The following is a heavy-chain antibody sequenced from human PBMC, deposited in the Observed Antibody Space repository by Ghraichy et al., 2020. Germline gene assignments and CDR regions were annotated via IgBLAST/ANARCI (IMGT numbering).Heavy chain of an antibody. CDR2: ISGSGGGT. V-gene: IGHV3-23*01. D-gene: IGHD3-16*01. J-gene: IGHJ4*02. Sequence: GALRLSCAASGFTFSNYAMSWVRQAPGKGLEWVSGISGSGGGTYYADSVKGRFTISRDNSKNTLYLQMNSLRAEDTAVYYCAKGQGYYPPYYLDYWGQGTLVTVSS. CDR3: AKGQGYYPPYYLDY. CDR1: GFTFSNYA.